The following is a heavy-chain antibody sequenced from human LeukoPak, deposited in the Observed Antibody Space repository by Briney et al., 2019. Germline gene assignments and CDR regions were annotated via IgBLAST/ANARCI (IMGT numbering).Heavy chain of an antibody. Sequence: SETLSLTCTVSGGSISSYYWSWIRQPAGKGLEWIGRINTSGSTNYNPSLKSRVTMSVDTSKNQFSLKLSSVTAADTAVYYCARSPYYGSGRSFDYWGQGTLVTVSS. J-gene: IGHJ4*02. CDR1: GGSISSYY. V-gene: IGHV4-4*07. CDR3: ARSPYYGSGRSFDY. D-gene: IGHD3-10*01. CDR2: INTSGST.